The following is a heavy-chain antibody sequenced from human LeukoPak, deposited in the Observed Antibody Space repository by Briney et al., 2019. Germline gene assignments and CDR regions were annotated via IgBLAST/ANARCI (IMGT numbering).Heavy chain of an antibody. Sequence: GGSLRLSCAASGFTFDDYGMSWVRQAPGKGLEWVSGINWNGGSTGYADSVKGRFTISRDNAKNSLYLQMNSLRAEDTALYYCARVRSFLLGGGLDYWGQGTLVTVSS. CDR3: ARVRSFLLGGGLDY. V-gene: IGHV3-20*04. CDR2: INWNGGST. D-gene: IGHD3-16*01. CDR1: GFTFDDYG. J-gene: IGHJ4*02.